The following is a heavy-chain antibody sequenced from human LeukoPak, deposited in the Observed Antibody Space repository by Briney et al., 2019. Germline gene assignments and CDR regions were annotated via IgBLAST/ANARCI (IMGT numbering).Heavy chain of an antibody. D-gene: IGHD2-2*01. Sequence: PGGSLRLSCAASGFTFSNYAMSWVRQAPGKGQEWVSGISGSGGSTYYADSVKGRFTISRDNSKNTLYLQMNSLRAEDTAVYYCARDPEYQLLYYFDYWGQGTLVTVSS. CDR1: GFTFSNYA. CDR2: ISGSGGST. CDR3: ARDPEYQLLYYFDY. V-gene: IGHV3-23*01. J-gene: IGHJ4*02.